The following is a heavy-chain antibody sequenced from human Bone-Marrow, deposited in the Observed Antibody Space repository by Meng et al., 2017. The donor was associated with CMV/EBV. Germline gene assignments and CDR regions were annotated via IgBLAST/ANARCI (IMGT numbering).Heavy chain of an antibody. J-gene: IGHJ4*02. Sequence: ASVKVSCKASGYTFTSYGISWVRQAPGQGLEWMGWISAYNGNTNYAQKLQGRVTMTTDTSTSTAYMELRSLRSDDTAVYYCARVVGLCSGGSCYSLYFDYCGQGTLVTVSS. D-gene: IGHD2-15*01. V-gene: IGHV1-18*01. CDR2: ISAYNGNT. CDR1: GYTFTSYG. CDR3: ARVVGLCSGGSCYSLYFDY.